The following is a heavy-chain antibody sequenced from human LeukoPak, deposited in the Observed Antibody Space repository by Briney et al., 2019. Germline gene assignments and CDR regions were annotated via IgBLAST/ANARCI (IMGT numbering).Heavy chain of an antibody. CDR1: GYIFSKHY. CDR3: ASEIPQTGYYNY. Sequence: ASVTVSCKASGYIFSKHYIHWVRQAPGQGLEWMGVINPNGISTNYAQMLQGRVTITRDTSTNTDYMELSSLISEDTAVYFCASEIPQTGYYNYWGQGTLVTASS. D-gene: IGHD3-9*01. CDR2: INPNGIST. V-gene: IGHV1-46*04. J-gene: IGHJ4*02.